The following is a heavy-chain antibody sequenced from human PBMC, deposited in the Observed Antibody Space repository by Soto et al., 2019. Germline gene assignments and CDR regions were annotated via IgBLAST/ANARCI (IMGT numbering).Heavy chain of an antibody. CDR2: IVVGSGNT. Sequence: GASVKVSCKASGFTFTSSAVQWVRQARGQRLEWIGWIVVGSGNTNYAQKFQERVTITRDMSTSTAYMELSSLRSEDTAVYYCAASIAAAGEYYYYGMDVWGQGTTVTVSS. CDR1: GFTFTSSA. J-gene: IGHJ6*02. CDR3: AASIAAAGEYYYYGMDV. D-gene: IGHD6-13*01. V-gene: IGHV1-58*01.